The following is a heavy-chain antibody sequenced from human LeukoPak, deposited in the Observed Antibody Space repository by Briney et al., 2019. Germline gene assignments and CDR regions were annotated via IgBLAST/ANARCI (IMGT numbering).Heavy chain of an antibody. J-gene: IGHJ2*01. Sequence: PSETLSLTCAVYGGSFIDYYWTWIRQPPGKGLEWIGEVSHSGSPNYNPSLKSRVTISVATSKNQFSLKLSSVTAADTAVYYCARLRLWFGELYWYFDLWGRGTLVTVSS. CDR1: GGSFIDYY. V-gene: IGHV4-34*01. D-gene: IGHD3-10*01. CDR3: ARLRLWFGELYWYFDL. CDR2: VSHSGSP.